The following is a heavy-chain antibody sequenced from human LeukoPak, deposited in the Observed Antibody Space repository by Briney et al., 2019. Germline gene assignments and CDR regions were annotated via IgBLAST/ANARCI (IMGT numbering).Heavy chain of an antibody. CDR2: INLDESDK. Sequence: GGSLRLSCAASGSTFSNYWMHWVRRAPGKGLEWVANINLDESDKRYLDSVKGRFTISRDNAENSLYLQMNSLRAEDTAVYYCARGSATSVGVDYWGQGTLVTVSS. CDR3: ARGSATSVGVDY. D-gene: IGHD2-2*01. V-gene: IGHV3-7*01. CDR1: GSTFSNYW. J-gene: IGHJ4*02.